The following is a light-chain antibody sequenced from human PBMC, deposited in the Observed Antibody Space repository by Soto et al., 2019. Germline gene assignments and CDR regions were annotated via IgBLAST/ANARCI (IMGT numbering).Light chain of an antibody. Sequence: QSALTQPSSMSGSTGQSITISCTGTSSDVGSYNLVSWYQQFPDKAPKLSIYDGSERPSGVSDRLSGSKSGNAASLTISWLRAEDEAEYHCSSYAPTISFAYVFGTWTKLTVL. CDR3: SSYAPTISFAYV. CDR1: SSDVGSYNL. CDR2: DGS. V-gene: IGLV2-23*03. J-gene: IGLJ1*01.